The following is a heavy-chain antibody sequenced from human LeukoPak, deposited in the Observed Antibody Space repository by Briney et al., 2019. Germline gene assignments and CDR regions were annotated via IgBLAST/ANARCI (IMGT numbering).Heavy chain of an antibody. CDR1: GGSISSGGYY. Sequence: SETLSLTCTVSGGSISSGGYYWSWIRQPPGKGLEWIGYIYHSGSTYYNPSLKSRVTISVDTSKNQFSLKLSSVTAADTAVYYCARDLWFGEWNGMDVWGQGTTVTVSS. CDR3: ARDLWFGEWNGMDV. D-gene: IGHD3-10*01. V-gene: IGHV4-30-2*01. CDR2: IYHSGST. J-gene: IGHJ6*02.